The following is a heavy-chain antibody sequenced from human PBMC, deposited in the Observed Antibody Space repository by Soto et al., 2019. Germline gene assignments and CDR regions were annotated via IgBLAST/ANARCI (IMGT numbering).Heavy chain of an antibody. Sequence: QVQLMQSGAEVKKPGASVMVSCKTSGYTFTSYGISWVRQAPGQELEWMGWISPYNGNTNYAQSLQGRVTMTTDTSTSTAYMELRSLRSDDTAVYYCARGGCSGARCPPNWFDPWGPGTLVTVSS. V-gene: IGHV1-18*01. J-gene: IGHJ5*02. CDR3: ARGGCSGARCPPNWFDP. CDR1: GYTFTSYG. D-gene: IGHD2-15*01. CDR2: ISPYNGNT.